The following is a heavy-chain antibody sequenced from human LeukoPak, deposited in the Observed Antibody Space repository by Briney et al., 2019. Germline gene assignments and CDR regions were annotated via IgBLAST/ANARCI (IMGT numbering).Heavy chain of an antibody. V-gene: IGHV1-2*02. D-gene: IGHD4-17*01. CDR3: ARGPYDYGDYFPDY. Sequence: ASVKVSCKASGYTFTGYYMYWVRQAPGQRLEWMGWINPNSGGTNYAQKSPGRVTMTRDTSISTAYMELSRLRSDDTAVYYCARGPYDYGDYFPDYWGQGTLVTVSS. CDR2: INPNSGGT. CDR1: GYTFTGYY. J-gene: IGHJ4*02.